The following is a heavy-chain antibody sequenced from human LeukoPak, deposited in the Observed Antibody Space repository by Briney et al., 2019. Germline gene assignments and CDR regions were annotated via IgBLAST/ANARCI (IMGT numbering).Heavy chain of an antibody. Sequence: SETLSLTCTVSGGSINSYYWSWIRQPPGKGLEWIGYIYYSGSTNYNPSLKSRVTISVDTSKNHLSLKLSSVTAADTAVYYCARTTEGGYTYDYFYYYYMDVWGKGTTVTIS. CDR3: ARTTEGGYTYDYFYYYYMDV. CDR1: GGSINSYY. J-gene: IGHJ6*03. V-gene: IGHV4-59*01. D-gene: IGHD5-18*01. CDR2: IYYSGST.